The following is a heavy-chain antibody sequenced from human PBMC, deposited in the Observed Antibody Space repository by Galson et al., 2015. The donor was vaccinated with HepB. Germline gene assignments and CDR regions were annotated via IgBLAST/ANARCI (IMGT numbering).Heavy chain of an antibody. CDR3: ARAQRFANSWYDAMDV. V-gene: IGHV3-30-3*01. CDR2: ISYDGSNK. CDR1: GFTFTNYD. J-gene: IGHJ6*02. D-gene: IGHD6-13*01. Sequence: SLRLSCAASGFTFTNYDLHWVRQAPGKGLEWEAVISYDGSNKYYADSVEGRFTISRDNSKNTLYLQMNSLRAEDTAVYYCARAQRFANSWYDAMDVWGQGTTVTVSS.